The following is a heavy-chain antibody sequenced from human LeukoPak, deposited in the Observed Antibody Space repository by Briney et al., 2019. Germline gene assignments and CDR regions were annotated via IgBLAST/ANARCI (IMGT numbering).Heavy chain of an antibody. V-gene: IGHV4-39*07. CDR1: GDSITTSNYY. CDR2: IFNTGSA. CDR3: ARETPYGSGSYPFDY. D-gene: IGHD3-10*01. Sequence: SETLSLTCTVSGDSITTSNYYWGWIRQPPGQGLQWTGSIFNTGSAYYNPSLKGRVTILVDTSKKQFSLKLSSVTAADTAVYYCARETPYGSGSYPFDYWGQGILVTVSS. J-gene: IGHJ4*02.